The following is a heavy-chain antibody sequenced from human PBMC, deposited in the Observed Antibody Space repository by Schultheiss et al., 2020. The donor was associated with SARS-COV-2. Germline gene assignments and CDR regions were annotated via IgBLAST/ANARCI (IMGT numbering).Heavy chain of an antibody. CDR3: AKGAYYDSSGPSARDAFDI. CDR1: GFTFSIYG. V-gene: IGHV3-30*18. J-gene: IGHJ3*02. Sequence: GGSLRLSCAASGFTFSIYGIHWVRQAPGKGLEWVAVISYDGSNKYYADSVKGRFTISRDNSKNTLYLQMNSLRAEDTAVYYCAKGAYYDSSGPSARDAFDIWGQGTMVTVSS. CDR2: ISYDGSNK. D-gene: IGHD3-22*01.